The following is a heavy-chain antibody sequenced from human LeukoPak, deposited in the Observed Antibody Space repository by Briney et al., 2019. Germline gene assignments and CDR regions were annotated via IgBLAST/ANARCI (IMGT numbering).Heavy chain of an antibody. Sequence: GGSPRLSCAASGFTFSSYSMNWVRQAPGKGLEWVSSISNSGTYIYSAGSVKGRFTISRDNAKNSLYLQMNSLRAEDTAVYYCAKGDYYDSSGYYYTYETEYFQHWGQGTLVTVSS. J-gene: IGHJ1*01. CDR3: AKGDYYDSSGYYYTYETEYFQH. CDR2: ISNSGTYI. CDR1: GFTFSSYS. V-gene: IGHV3-21*04. D-gene: IGHD3-22*01.